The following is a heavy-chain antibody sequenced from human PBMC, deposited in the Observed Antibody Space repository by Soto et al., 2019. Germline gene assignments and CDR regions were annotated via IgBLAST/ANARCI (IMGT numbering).Heavy chain of an antibody. Sequence: EVQLVESGGGLVQPGGSLRLSCAASGFTVSSYEMDWVRQAPGKGLEWVAYISISGGTIYYGDSVEGRFTISRDNADNSLYLQMNSLRAEDTAVYYCTKEKSVINSGYDAFDMWGRGTVVTVSS. CDR1: GFTVSSYE. CDR3: TKEKSVINSGYDAFDM. D-gene: IGHD5-12*01. J-gene: IGHJ3*02. CDR2: ISISGGTI. V-gene: IGHV3-48*03.